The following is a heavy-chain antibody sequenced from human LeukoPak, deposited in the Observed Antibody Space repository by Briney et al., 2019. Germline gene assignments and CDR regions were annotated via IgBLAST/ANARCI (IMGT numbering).Heavy chain of an antibody. D-gene: IGHD5-12*01. CDR3: ARGTTINNFDY. J-gene: IGHJ4*02. V-gene: IGHV3-48*03. CDR2: ISRSGDNV. Sequence: GGSLRLACAGSGFAFSSFEMNWVRQAPGKGLEWVSYISRSGDNVYYADSVKGRFTISRDNAKNSLYLQMNSLREEDTALYYCARGTTINNFDYWGQGTLVTVSS. CDR1: GFAFSSFE.